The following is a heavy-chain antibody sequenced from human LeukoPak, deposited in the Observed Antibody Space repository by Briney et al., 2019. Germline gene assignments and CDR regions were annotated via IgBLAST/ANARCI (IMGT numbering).Heavy chain of an antibody. CDR2: IYHSGST. J-gene: IGHJ6*03. Sequence: PSETLSLTCAVSGYSISSGYYWGWIRQPPGKGLEWIGSIYHSGSTYYNPSLKSRVTISVDTSKNRFSLKLSSVTAADTAVYYCARAGLTIYYYYYMDVWGKGTTVTVSS. CDR3: ARAGLTIYYYYYMDV. V-gene: IGHV4-38-2*01. D-gene: IGHD3/OR15-3a*01. CDR1: GYSISSGYY.